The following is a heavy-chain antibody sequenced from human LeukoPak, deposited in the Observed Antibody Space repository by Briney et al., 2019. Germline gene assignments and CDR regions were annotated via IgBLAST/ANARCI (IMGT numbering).Heavy chain of an antibody. J-gene: IGHJ4*02. CDR1: GGTFSSYA. Sequence: ASVKVSCKASGGTFSSYAISWVRQAPGQGLEWMGGIIPIFGTANYAQKFQGRVTITADESTSTAYMELSSLRSEDTAVYYCASESGSGSYYYFDYWGQGTLVTVSS. V-gene: IGHV1-69*13. D-gene: IGHD3-10*01. CDR2: IIPIFGTA. CDR3: ASESGSGSYYYFDY.